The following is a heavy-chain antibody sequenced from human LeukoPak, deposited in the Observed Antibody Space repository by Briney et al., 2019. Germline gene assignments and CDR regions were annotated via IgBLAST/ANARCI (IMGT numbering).Heavy chain of an antibody. V-gene: IGHV1-2*02. CDR2: INPNSGGT. D-gene: IGHD6-13*01. J-gene: IGHJ4*02. CDR1: GGTFSSYA. Sequence: ASVKVSCKASGGTFSSYAISWVRQAPGQGLEWMGWINPNSGGTNYAQKFQGRVTMTRDTSISTAYMELSRLRSDDTAVYYCARARYSSSWPNDYWGQGTLVTVSS. CDR3: ARARYSSSWPNDY.